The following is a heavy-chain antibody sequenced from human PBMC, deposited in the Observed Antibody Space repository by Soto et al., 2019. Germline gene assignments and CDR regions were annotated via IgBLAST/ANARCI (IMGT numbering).Heavy chain of an antibody. D-gene: IGHD1-26*01. J-gene: IGHJ5*02. CDR3: GRSRYYVET. V-gene: IGHV3-23*01. Sequence: GGSLRLSCAASGFTFSSYAMSWVRQAPGKGLEWVSAISGNGDSTYYADSVKGRFTISRDNAKNTLYLEMNSLRAEDAAVYYCGRSRYYVETWGQGTLVTVSS. CDR2: ISGNGDST. CDR1: GFTFSSYA.